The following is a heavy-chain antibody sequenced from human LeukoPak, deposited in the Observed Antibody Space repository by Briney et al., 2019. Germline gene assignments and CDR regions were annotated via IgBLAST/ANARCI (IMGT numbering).Heavy chain of an antibody. Sequence: NPSETLSLTCTVSGGSISSGGYYWSWIRQHPERGLEWIGYHYYSGNTYYNPSLKSRVSISVDTSKNQLSLTLTSVTAADTAVYYCARGHRTSSAYHCNAMDVWGQGTTVTVSS. J-gene: IGHJ6*02. CDR3: ARGHRTSSAYHCNAMDV. D-gene: IGHD2-8*01. V-gene: IGHV4-31*03. CDR1: GGSISSGGYY. CDR2: HYYSGNT.